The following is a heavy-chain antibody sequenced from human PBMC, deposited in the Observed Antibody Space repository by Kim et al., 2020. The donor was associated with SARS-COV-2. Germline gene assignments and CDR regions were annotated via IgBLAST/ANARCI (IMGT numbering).Heavy chain of an antibody. V-gene: IGHV1-2*06. CDR1: GYTFTGYY. D-gene: IGHD3-22*01. Sequence: ASVKVSCKASGYTFTGYYMHWVRQAPGQGLEWMGRINPNSGGTNYAQKFQGRVTMTRDTSISTAYMELSRLRSDDTAVYYCARGDYYDSSGYYYYYYGMDVWGAGATVTVSS. CDR3: ARGDYYDSSGYYYYYYGMDV. CDR2: INPNSGGT. J-gene: IGHJ6*04.